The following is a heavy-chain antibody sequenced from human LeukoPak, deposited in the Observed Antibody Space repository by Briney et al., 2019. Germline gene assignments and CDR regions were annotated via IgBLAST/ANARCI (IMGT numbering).Heavy chain of an antibody. CDR3: ARDGIAVAGTGRYFDY. CDR2: ISTSGRT. J-gene: IGHJ4*02. V-gene: IGHV3-23*01. Sequence: QTGGSLRLSCAASGFTFSSYAMNWVRQAPGKGLEWVSLISTSGRTHYASSVEGRFTISRDNAKNSLYLQMNSLRAEDTAVYYCARDGIAVAGTGRYFDYWGQGTLVTVSS. CDR1: GFTFSSYA. D-gene: IGHD6-19*01.